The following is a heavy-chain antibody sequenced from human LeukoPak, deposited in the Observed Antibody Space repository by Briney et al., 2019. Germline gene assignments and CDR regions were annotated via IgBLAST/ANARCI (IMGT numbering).Heavy chain of an antibody. CDR1: GYPISSGYY. CDR2: IYHRGST. CDR3: ARVLRGIRVLAAISHYYYVDV. J-gene: IGHJ6*03. Sequence: PSETLSLTCTVSGYPISSGYYWGWIRQPPGQGLEWIGGIYHRGSTYYNPSLKSRVTISVDTSKNQFSLKVTSVTATDTSVYYCARVLRGIRVLAAISHYYYVDVWGRGTTVTVSS. D-gene: IGHD2-2*01. V-gene: IGHV4-38-2*02.